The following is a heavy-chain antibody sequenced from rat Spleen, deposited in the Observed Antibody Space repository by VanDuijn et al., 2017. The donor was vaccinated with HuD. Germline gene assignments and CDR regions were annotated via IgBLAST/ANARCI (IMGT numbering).Heavy chain of an antibody. CDR3: ATGRIAAISRYDMDA. CDR2: ISPSGGST. Sequence: EVQLVESGGGLVQPGRSLKLSCAASGFTFSNYGMHWIRQAPTKGLEWVASISPSGGSTYYRDSVKGRFTISRDNAKSTLYLQMDSLRSEDTATYYGATGRIAAISRYDMDAWGQGASVTVSS. D-gene: IGHD1-2*01. V-gene: IGHV5-19*01. J-gene: IGHJ4*01. CDR1: GFTFSNYG.